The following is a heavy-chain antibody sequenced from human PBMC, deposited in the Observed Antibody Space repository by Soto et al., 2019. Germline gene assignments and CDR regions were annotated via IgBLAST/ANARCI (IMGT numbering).Heavy chain of an antibody. J-gene: IGHJ6*03. Sequence: GGSLRLSCAASGFTFSSYAMSWVRQAPGKGLEWVSAISGSGGSTYYADSVKGRFTISRDNSKNTLYLQMNSLRAEDTAVYYCASPSEDSNPECYYYYYMDGWGKGTTVTVSS. D-gene: IGHD4-4*01. CDR2: ISGSGGST. CDR1: GFTFSSYA. CDR3: ASPSEDSNPECYYYYYMDG. V-gene: IGHV3-23*01.